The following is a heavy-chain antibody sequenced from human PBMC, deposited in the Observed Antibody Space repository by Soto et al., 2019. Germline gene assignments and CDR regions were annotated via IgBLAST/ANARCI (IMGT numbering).Heavy chain of an antibody. CDR3: ARGRYGDY. Sequence: QVHLVQSGAEVKKPGASVKVSCKGSGYTFTTYGITWVRQAPGQGLEWMGWISAHNGNTNYAQKLQGRVTVTRDTSTSSAYMELRSLRSDDTAVYYCARGRYGDYWGQGALVTVSS. CDR1: GYTFTTYG. D-gene: IGHD1-1*01. CDR2: ISAHNGNT. J-gene: IGHJ4*02. V-gene: IGHV1-18*01.